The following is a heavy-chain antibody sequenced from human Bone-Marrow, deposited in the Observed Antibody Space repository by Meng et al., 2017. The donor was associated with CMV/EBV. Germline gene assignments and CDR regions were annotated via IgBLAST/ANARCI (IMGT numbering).Heavy chain of an antibody. CDR3: VGTTVTSAYYYYGMDV. J-gene: IGHJ6*02. D-gene: IGHD4-17*01. Sequence: ESLKISCTVSGGSISSYYWSWIRQPPGKGLEWIGYIYYSGSTNYNPSPKSRVTISVDTSKNQFSLKLRSVTAADTAVYYCVGTTVTSAYYYYGMDVWGQGTTVTVSS. V-gene: IGHV4-59*12. CDR1: GGSISSYY. CDR2: IYYSGST.